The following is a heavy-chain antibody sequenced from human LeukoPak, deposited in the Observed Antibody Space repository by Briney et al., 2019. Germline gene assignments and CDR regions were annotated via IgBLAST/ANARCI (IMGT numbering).Heavy chain of an antibody. CDR2: ISGSGSTI. Sequence: GGSLRLSCAASGFTFSNYEMNWVRQAPGKGLEWVSYISGSGSTIYYADSVKGRFTISRDNAKNTLYLQMNSLRAEDTAVYYCARRYCSGGTCYFDYWGQGTLVTVSS. D-gene: IGHD2-15*01. CDR3: ARRYCSGGTCYFDY. J-gene: IGHJ4*02. V-gene: IGHV3-48*03. CDR1: GFTFSNYE.